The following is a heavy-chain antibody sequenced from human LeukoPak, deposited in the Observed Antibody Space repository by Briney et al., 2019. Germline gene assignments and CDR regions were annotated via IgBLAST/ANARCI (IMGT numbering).Heavy chain of an antibody. CDR1: GFTFGDYL. D-gene: IGHD2-15*01. J-gene: IGHJ4*02. V-gene: IGHV3-21*04. CDR3: AKESCSGGSCYPNY. Sequence: RTGGSLRLSCTASGFTFGDYLMSWFRQAPGKELEWVSSISSSSSYIYYADSVKGRFTISRDNAKNSLYLQMNSLRAEDTAVYYCAKESCSGGSCYPNYWGQGTLVTVSS. CDR2: ISSSSSYI.